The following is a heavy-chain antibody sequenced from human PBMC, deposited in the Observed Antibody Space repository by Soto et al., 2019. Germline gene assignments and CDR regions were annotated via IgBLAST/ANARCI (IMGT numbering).Heavy chain of an antibody. V-gene: IGHV1-46*01. CDR1: GYTFTSYY. Sequence: ASVKVSCKASGYTFTSYYMHWVRQAPGQGLEWMGIINPSGGSTSYAQKFQGRVTRTRATSTSTVYMELSSLRSEDTAVYYCAKGDSGYDLTRPDNWFDPWGQGTLVTVSS. CDR3: AKGDSGYDLTRPDNWFDP. J-gene: IGHJ5*02. CDR2: INPSGGST. D-gene: IGHD5-12*01.